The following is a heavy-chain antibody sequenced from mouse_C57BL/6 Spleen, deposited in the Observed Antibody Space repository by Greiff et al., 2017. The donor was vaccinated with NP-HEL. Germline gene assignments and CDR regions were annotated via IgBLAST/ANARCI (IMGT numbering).Heavy chain of an antibody. CDR2: INPNYGTT. D-gene: IGHD2-4*01. Sequence: LVESGPELVKPGASVKISCKASGYSFTDYNMNWVKQSNGKSLEWIGVINPNYGTTSYNQKFKGKATLTVDQSSSTAYMQLNSLTSEDSAVYYCARKDYDGRGGYAMDYWGQGTSVTVSS. CDR3: ARKDYDGRGGYAMDY. CDR1: GYSFTDYN. V-gene: IGHV1-39*01. J-gene: IGHJ4*01.